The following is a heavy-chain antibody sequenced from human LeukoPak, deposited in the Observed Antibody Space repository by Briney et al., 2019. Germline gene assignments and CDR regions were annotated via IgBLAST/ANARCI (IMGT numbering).Heavy chain of an antibody. CDR1: GFIFSDYY. Sequence: GGSLRLSCAASGFIFSDYYMSWVRQSPGKGLEWVSAISGSGGSTFYADSVKGRFTISRDNSKNTLYLHMNSLRVEDTAVYFCAKDDVGDLNLIDYWGQGTLVTVSS. CDR2: ISGSGGST. CDR3: AKDDVGDLNLIDY. J-gene: IGHJ4*02. D-gene: IGHD3-16*01. V-gene: IGHV3-23*01.